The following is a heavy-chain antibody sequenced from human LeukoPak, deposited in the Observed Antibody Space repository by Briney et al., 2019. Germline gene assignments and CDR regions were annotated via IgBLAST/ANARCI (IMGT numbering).Heavy chain of an antibody. J-gene: IGHJ4*02. V-gene: IGHV1-69*13. CDR2: IIPIFGTA. Sequence: SVTVSCKASGGTFSSYAISWVRQAPGQGLEWMGGIIPIFGTANYAQKFQGRVTITADESTSTAYMELNSLRAEDTAVYYCAIFRDYYDSTGSYDFWGQGTLVTVSS. CDR3: AIFRDYYDSTGSYDF. CDR1: GGTFSSYA. D-gene: IGHD3-22*01.